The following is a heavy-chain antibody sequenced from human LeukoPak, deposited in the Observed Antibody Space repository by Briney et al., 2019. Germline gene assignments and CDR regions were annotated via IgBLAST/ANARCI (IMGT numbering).Heavy chain of an antibody. CDR2: ISSSSAYI. D-gene: IGHD6-19*01. CDR1: GFTFSSYI. J-gene: IGHJ4*02. CDR3: ATSSIALAGTVDY. V-gene: IGHV3-21*01. Sequence: GGSLRLSCAASGFTFSSYIMNWVRQAPGKGPEWVSSISSSSAYIYYADSVKGRFTISRDNAKSSLFLQMNSLRDEDTAVYYCATSSIALAGTVDYWGQGTLVTVSS.